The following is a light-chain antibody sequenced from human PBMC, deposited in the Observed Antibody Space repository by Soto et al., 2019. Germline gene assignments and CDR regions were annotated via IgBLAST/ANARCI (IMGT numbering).Light chain of an antibody. CDR1: SSDVGTYNL. V-gene: IGLV2-14*02. CDR3: NSYASSGTLV. J-gene: IGLJ1*01. CDR2: EVF. Sequence: QSALTQPASVSGSPGQSITISCTGTSSDVGTYNLVSWYQQLPGKVPKLLIYEVFKRPSGVSDRFSGSKSGNTASLTISGLQDEDEGDYYCNSYASSGTLVFGTGTKLTVL.